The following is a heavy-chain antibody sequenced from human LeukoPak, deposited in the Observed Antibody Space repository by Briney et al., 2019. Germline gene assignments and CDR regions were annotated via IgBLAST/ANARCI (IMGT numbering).Heavy chain of an antibody. CDR1: GDSVSGFY. J-gene: IGHJ4*02. V-gene: IGHV4-59*02. D-gene: IGHD3-16*01. CDR2: VYYTGSI. Sequence: SETLSLTCAVSGDSVSGFYWNWIRQSPGKGLEWIGYVYYTGSIDYNPSLKSRATISIDTSRNQFSLKLNSLTTADTAVYYCTRGAGWLIDYWGQGILVTVSS. CDR3: TRGAGWLIDY.